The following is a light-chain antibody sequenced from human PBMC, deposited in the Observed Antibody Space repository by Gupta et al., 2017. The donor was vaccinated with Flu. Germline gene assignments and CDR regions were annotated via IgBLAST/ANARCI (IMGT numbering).Light chain of an antibody. V-gene: IGLV4-69*01. CDR1: SGHSTYA. CDR3: QNWGTGIGV. J-gene: IGLJ3*02. CDR2: LYSDGRH. Sequence: QVVLTQSPSASASLAASVKVTCTLSSGHSTYAIAWHQHHPEKGPRSLMNLYSDGRHTRGDGVPDRVSGSSSGAERYLTSSRLQAEDEDDYYRQNWGTGIGVFGGGTKLTVL.